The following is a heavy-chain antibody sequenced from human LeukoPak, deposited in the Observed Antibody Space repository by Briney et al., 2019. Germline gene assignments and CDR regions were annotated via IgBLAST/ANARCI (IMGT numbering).Heavy chain of an antibody. CDR1: GFSFSSYS. V-gene: IGHV3-21*01. J-gene: IGHJ6*03. CDR3: ARDLKYGDSYYYYMDV. Sequence: GGSLRLSCAASGFSFSSYSLNWVRQAPGKGLEWVSSISSTSTFIYYADSVKGRFIISRDNAKDSPYLHMNSLRAEDTAIYYCARDLKYGDSYYYYMDVWGKGTTVTVSS. CDR2: ISSTSTFI. D-gene: IGHD4-17*01.